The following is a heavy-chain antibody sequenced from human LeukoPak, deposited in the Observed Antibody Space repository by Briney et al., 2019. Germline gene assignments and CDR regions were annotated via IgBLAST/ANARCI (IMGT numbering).Heavy chain of an antibody. CDR1: GGSISSYY. D-gene: IGHD6-19*01. CDR3: ARGMGIAVAGPYFDY. V-gene: IGHV4-59*01. CDR2: IYYSGST. Sequence: SETLFLTCTVSGGSISSYYWSRIRQPPGKGLEWIEYIYYSGSTNYNPSLKSRVTISVDTSKNQFSLKLSSVTAADTAVYYCARGMGIAVAGPYFDYWGQGTLVTVSS. J-gene: IGHJ4*02.